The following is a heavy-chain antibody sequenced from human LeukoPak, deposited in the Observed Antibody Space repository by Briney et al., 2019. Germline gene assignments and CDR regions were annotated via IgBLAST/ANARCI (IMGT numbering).Heavy chain of an antibody. CDR2: INPNSGGT. J-gene: IGHJ5*02. CDR3: ARDHLYTSGSYLGLDNWFDP. CDR1: GYTFTGYY. Sequence: ASVKVSCKASGYTFTGYYMHWVRQAPGQGLEWMGWINPNSGGTKYAQIFQGRVTMTRDTSISTAYMELSRLTSDDTAVYYCARDHLYTSGSYLGLDNWFDPWGQGIRVNVSS. D-gene: IGHD3-10*01. V-gene: IGHV1-2*02.